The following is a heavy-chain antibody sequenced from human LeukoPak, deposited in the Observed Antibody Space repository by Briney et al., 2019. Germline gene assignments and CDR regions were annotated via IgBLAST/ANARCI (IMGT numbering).Heavy chain of an antibody. J-gene: IGHJ4*02. CDR1: GYSFTSYW. CDR3: ARLESDAMIVVVAGFDY. CDR2: IYPGDSDA. D-gene: IGHD3-22*01. V-gene: IGHV5-51*01. Sequence: GESLKISCKGSGYSFTSYWIGWVRQMPGKGLKWMGIIYPGDSDARYSPSFQGQVTISADKSVSTAYLQWSSLKASDTAMYYCARLESDAMIVVVAGFDYWGQGTLVTVSS.